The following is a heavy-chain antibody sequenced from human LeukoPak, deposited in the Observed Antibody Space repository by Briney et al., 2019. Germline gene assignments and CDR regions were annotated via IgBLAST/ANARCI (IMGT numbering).Heavy chain of an antibody. D-gene: IGHD4-11*01. Sequence: SETLSLTCTVSGGYISSGGYYWSWIRQHPGKGLEWIGYIYYSGSTYYNPSLKSRVTISVDTSKNQFSLKLSSVTAADTAVYYCARDYSNPSGFVPWGQGTLVTVSS. CDR1: GGYISSGGYY. CDR3: ARDYSNPSGFVP. CDR2: IYYSGST. V-gene: IGHV4-31*03. J-gene: IGHJ5*02.